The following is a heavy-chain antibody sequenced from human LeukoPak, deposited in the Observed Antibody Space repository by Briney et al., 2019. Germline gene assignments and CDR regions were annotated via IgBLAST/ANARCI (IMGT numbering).Heavy chain of an antibody. CDR1: GFTVGSNY. V-gene: IGHV3-53*01. D-gene: IGHD3-22*01. CDR2: IYSGGST. J-gene: IGHJ4*02. Sequence: GGSLRLSCAASGFTVGSNYMSWVRQAPGKGLEWVSVIYSGGSTYYADSVKGRFTISRDNSKNTLYLQMNSLRAEDTAVYYCARDKGDYDTSGSLFVFGGQGTPVTVSS. CDR3: ARDKGDYDTSGSLFVF.